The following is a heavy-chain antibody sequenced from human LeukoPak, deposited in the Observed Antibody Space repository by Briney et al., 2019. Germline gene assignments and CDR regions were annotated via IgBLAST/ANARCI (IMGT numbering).Heavy chain of an antibody. J-gene: IGHJ4*02. CDR1: GYTFTSYG. D-gene: IGHD5-24*01. Sequence: ASVKVSCKASGYTFTSYGISWVRQAPGQGLEWMGWISAYNGNTNYAQKLQGRVTMTTDTSTSTAYMELRSLRSDDTAVYYCARDRRWLHHGGFLGGGTTIDYWGQGTLVTVSS. V-gene: IGHV1-18*01. CDR2: ISAYNGNT. CDR3: ARDRRWLHHGGFLGGGTTIDY.